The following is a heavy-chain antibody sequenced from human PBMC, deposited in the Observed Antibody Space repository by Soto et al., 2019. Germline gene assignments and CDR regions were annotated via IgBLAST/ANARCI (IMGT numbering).Heavy chain of an antibody. J-gene: IGHJ4*02. CDR1: GLTFSSYW. CDR2: IKEDGSEK. CDR3: AKGGLGWDY. Sequence: EVPLVESGGGLVQPGGSLRLSCAVGGLTFSSYWMSWVRQAPGKGLEWVANIKEDGSEKYYVDSVKGRFTISRDNAKNSLYLQMNSLRAEDTAVYYCAKGGLGWDYWGQGTLVTVSS. V-gene: IGHV3-7*01. D-gene: IGHD3-10*01.